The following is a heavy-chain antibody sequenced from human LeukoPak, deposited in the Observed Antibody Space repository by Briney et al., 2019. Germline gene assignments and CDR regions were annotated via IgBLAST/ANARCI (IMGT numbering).Heavy chain of an antibody. CDR1: GFTFSSYA. Sequence: GGSVRLSCGASGFTFSSYAMSWVRQAPGKGLEWVAGISAGGGSTYYADSVKGRFTISRDNSKNMLYLQLNSLRAEDTAVYYCAKGDPPTYYDILTGQDYWGQGTLVTVSS. CDR2: ISAGGGST. V-gene: IGHV3-23*01. J-gene: IGHJ4*02. D-gene: IGHD3-9*01. CDR3: AKGDPPTYYDILTGQDY.